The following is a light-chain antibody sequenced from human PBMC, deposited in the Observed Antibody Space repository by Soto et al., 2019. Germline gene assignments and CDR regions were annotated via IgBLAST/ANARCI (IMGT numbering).Light chain of an antibody. J-gene: IGKJ1*01. V-gene: IGKV1-6*01. CDR1: QGIGNA. Sequence: AIQMTQAPSSLSGSVGDRRTISCRASQGIGNALGWYQQKQGKXPKXXIYGASNLQSGVPPRFSVIVSGTDFTIAISSLQPEDAATYYGLQDINYPWTFGQGTKVDIK. CDR2: GAS. CDR3: LQDINYPWT.